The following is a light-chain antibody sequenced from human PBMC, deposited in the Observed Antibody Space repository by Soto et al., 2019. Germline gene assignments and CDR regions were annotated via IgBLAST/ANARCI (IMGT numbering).Light chain of an antibody. Sequence: DIVMTQSPDSLTVSLGERATINCKSSQSLLSSSDNRNYLAWYQHKPGQSPKMLIYWASTRYSGVPDRFSGRGSGKDFSLTISGLQAEDVAVYYCQHYYSVPPAFGQGTKVEIK. V-gene: IGKV4-1*01. CDR1: QSLLSSSDNRNY. J-gene: IGKJ1*01. CDR2: WAS. CDR3: QHYYSVPPA.